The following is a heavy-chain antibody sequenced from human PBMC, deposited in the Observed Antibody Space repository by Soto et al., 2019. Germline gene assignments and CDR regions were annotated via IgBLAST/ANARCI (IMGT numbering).Heavy chain of an antibody. CDR3: ARATLRPYDFWSGASGNWFDP. CDR2: IYYSGST. D-gene: IGHD3-3*01. J-gene: IGHJ5*02. V-gene: IGHV4-30-4*01. Sequence: KPSETLSLTCTVSGGSISSGDYYWSWIRQPPGKGLEWIGYIYYSGSTYYNPSLKSRVTISVDTSKNQFSLKLSSVTAADTAVYYCARATLRPYDFWSGASGNWFDPWGQGTLVTVSS. CDR1: GGSISSGDYY.